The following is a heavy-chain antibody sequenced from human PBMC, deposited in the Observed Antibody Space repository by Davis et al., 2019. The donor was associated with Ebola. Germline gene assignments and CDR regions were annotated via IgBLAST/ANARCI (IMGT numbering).Heavy chain of an antibody. CDR2: IYYSGST. V-gene: IGHV4-31*03. J-gene: IGHJ6*02. CDR1: GGSISSGGYY. CDR3: ARGDGDVVVVAATHVSYYYYGMDV. D-gene: IGHD2-15*01. Sequence: SETLSLTCTVSGGSISSGGYYWSWIRQHPGKGLEWIGYIYYSGSTYDNPSLKSRVTISVDTSKKQFSLKLSSVTAADTAVYYCARGDGDVVVVAATHVSYYYYGMDVWGQGTTVTVSS.